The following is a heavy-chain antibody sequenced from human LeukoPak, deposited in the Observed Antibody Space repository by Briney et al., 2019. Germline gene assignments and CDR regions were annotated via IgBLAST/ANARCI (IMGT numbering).Heavy chain of an antibody. CDR2: INHSGGT. D-gene: IGHD2-15*01. Sequence: SETLSLTCAVYGGSFSGYYWSWIRQPPGKGLEWIGEINHSGGTNYNPSLKSRVTISVDTSKNQFSLKLSSVTAADTAVYYCASLFSYSYWGQGTLVTVSS. J-gene: IGHJ4*02. V-gene: IGHV4-34*01. CDR3: ASLFSYSY. CDR1: GGSFSGYY.